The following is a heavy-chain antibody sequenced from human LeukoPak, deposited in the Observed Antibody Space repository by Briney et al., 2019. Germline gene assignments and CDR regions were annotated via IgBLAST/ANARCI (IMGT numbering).Heavy chain of an antibody. J-gene: IGHJ4*02. CDR1: GFTFSSYA. D-gene: IGHD2-2*01. Sequence: GGSLRLSCAASGFTFSSYAMSWVRQAPGKGLEWVSAISGSGGSTYYADSVKGRFTISRDNSKNTLYLQMNSLRAEDAAVYYCATFRGVVVPARTDYWGQGTLVTVSS. CDR3: ATFRGVVVPARTDY. V-gene: IGHV3-23*01. CDR2: ISGSGGST.